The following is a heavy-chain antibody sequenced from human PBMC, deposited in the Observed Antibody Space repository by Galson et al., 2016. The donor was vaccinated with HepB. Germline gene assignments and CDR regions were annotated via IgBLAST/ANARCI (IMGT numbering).Heavy chain of an antibody. CDR2: INPSTGSP. CDR1: GYTFTHYY. CDR3: ARDHYVWGGYRYRVDY. D-gene: IGHD3-16*02. V-gene: IGHV1-46*03. Sequence: SVKVSCKASGYTFTHYYIHWVRQAPGQGLEWMGTINPSTGSPTYAQKFQGRLTMTTDTSTSTVYMELSSLRSEDTAMYYCARDHYVWGGYRYRVDYWGQGILVTVSS. J-gene: IGHJ4*02.